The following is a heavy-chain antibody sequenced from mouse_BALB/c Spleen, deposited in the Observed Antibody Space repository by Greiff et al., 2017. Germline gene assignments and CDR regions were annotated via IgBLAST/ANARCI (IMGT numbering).Heavy chain of an antibody. V-gene: IGHV2-2*02. J-gene: IGHJ4*01. CDR3: ARKGGNYFYYAMDY. D-gene: IGHD2-1*01. CDR2: IWSGGST. CDR1: GFSLTSYG. Sequence: QVQLQQSGPGLVQPLQSLSITCTVSGFSLTSYGVHWVRQSPGKGLEWLGVIWSGGSTDYNAAFISRLSISKDNSKSQVFFKMNSLQANDTAIYYCARKGGNYFYYAMDYWGQGTSVTVSS.